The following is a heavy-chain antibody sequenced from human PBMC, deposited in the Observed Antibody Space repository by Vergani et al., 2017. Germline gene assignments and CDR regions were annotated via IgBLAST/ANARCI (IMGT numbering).Heavy chain of an antibody. CDR3: ARKKDYDSKDYYQVEPFDY. D-gene: IGHD3-22*01. J-gene: IGHJ4*02. Sequence: EVQLQESGGGLVKPGGSLRVSCAASGFSFSTYSINWVRQAPGKGLEWVSSISGRSNYIYYADSLKGRFTISRDNSKNSVYLQMNSLRAEDTAIYYCARKKDYDSKDYYQVEPFDYWGQGTLVTVSS. CDR1: GFSFSTYS. CDR2: ISGRSNYI. V-gene: IGHV3-21*06.